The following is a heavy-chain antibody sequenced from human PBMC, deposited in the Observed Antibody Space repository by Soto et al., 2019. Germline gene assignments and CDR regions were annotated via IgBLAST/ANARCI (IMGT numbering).Heavy chain of an antibody. V-gene: IGHV3-30*18. CDR1: GFTFSSYG. J-gene: IGHJ4*02. D-gene: IGHD3-22*01. Sequence: GGSLRLSCAASGFTFSSYGMHWVRQAPGKGLEWVAVISYDGSNKYYADSVKGRFTISRDNSKNTLYLQMNSLRAEDTAVYYCAKGDYYDSSGHYYFDYWGQGTLVTVSS. CDR3: AKGDYYDSSGHYYFDY. CDR2: ISYDGSNK.